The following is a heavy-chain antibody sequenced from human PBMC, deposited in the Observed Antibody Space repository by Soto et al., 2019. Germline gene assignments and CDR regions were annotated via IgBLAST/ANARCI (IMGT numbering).Heavy chain of an antibody. J-gene: IGHJ6*01. V-gene: IGHV3-48*03. CDR3: ARDRIVVVPAASQEDYYYGMDV. CDR1: GFTFSSNE. Sequence: EVQLVESGGGLVQPGGSLRLSCAASGFTFSSNEMNWFRQPPGTGREWVSYISSSGSTISYADSVKGRFTISRENAKNSLYLQMNSLRAEDTAVYYCARDRIVVVPAASQEDYYYGMDVWGQGTTFTVSS. D-gene: IGHD2-2*01. CDR2: ISSSGSTI.